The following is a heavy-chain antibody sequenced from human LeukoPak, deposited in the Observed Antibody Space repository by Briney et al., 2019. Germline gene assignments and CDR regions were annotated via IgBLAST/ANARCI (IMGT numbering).Heavy chain of an antibody. Sequence: GGSLRLSCAASGFTFSSYWMHWVRQAPGKGLVWVSRISTDGSSTKYADFVEGRFTISRDNAKNTLYLQMNSLRAEDTAAYYCVRVNFNGGIDYWGQGTLVTVSS. CDR3: VRVNFNGGIDY. V-gene: IGHV3-74*01. CDR1: GFTFSSYW. D-gene: IGHD4-23*01. J-gene: IGHJ4*02. CDR2: ISTDGSST.